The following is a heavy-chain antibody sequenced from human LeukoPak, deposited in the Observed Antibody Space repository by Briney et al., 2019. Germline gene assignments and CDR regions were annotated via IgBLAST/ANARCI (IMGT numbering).Heavy chain of an antibody. CDR1: GGSISSSTYY. V-gene: IGHV4-39*07. CDR3: AREGASSSSWYTGLSWRGEAFDI. CDR2: IYYSGST. Sequence: SETLSLTCTVSGGSISSSTYYWGWIRQPPGKGLEWIGSIYYSGSTYYNPSLKSRATISVDKSKNQFSLKLSSVTAPDTAVYYCAREGASSSSWYTGLSWRGEAFDIWGQGTMVTVSS. D-gene: IGHD6-13*01. J-gene: IGHJ3*02.